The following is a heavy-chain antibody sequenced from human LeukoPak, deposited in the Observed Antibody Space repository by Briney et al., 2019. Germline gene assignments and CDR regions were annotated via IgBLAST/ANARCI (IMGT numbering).Heavy chain of an antibody. CDR2: IYSSGST. CDR1: GGTISSSNW. CDR3: ARGRHTPIAAAGKPRLLFDP. V-gene: IGHV4-4*01. D-gene: IGHD6-13*01. Sequence: PSETLSLTCAVSGGTISSSNWWSLVRHPPGKGLGLIGEIYSSGSTNYNPSLKSRATISVDKSKNQYSLKLSSVTAADTAGYCCARGRHTPIAAAGKPRLLFDPWGQGTLVSVSS. J-gene: IGHJ5*02.